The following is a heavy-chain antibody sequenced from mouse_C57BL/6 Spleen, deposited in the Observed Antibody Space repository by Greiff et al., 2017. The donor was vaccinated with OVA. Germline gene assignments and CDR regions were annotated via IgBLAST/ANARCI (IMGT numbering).Heavy chain of an antibody. CDR2: INPNNGGT. V-gene: IGHV1-26*01. J-gene: IGHJ4*01. Sequence: EVQLQQSGPELVKPGASVKISCKASGYTFTDYYMNWVKQSHGKSLEWIGDINPNNGGTSYNQKFKGKATLTVDKSSSTAYMELRSLTSEDSAVYYCARDLTTVVAKGGYYAMDYWGQGTSVTVSS. CDR1: GYTFTDYY. D-gene: IGHD1-1*01. CDR3: ARDLTTVVAKGGYYAMDY.